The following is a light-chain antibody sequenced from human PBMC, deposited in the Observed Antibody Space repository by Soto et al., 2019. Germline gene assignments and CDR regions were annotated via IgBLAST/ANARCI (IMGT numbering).Light chain of an antibody. CDR2: DNI. CDR1: SSNIGRNT. Sequence: QSVLTQPPSASGTPGQRVTISCSGGSSNIGRNTVNWYRQLPGTAPTLLIYDNIQRSSGVPDRVSGSASGTSASLAISVLQSEDEADYYCAAWDDSLNGLVFGGGTKLTVL. CDR3: AAWDDSLNGLV. V-gene: IGLV1-44*01. J-gene: IGLJ2*01.